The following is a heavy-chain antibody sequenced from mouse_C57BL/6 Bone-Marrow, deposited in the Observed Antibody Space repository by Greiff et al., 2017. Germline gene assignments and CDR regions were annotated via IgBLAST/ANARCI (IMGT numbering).Heavy chain of an antibody. V-gene: IGHV5-9-1*02. CDR2: ISSGGDYI. CDR1: GFTFSSYA. D-gene: IGHD4-1*01. Sequence: EVMLVESGEGLVKPGGSLKLSCAASGFTFSSYAMSWVRQTPEKRLEWVAYISSGGDYIYYADTVKGRFTISRDNARNTLYLQMSSLKSEDTAMYYCTRDLGKYYFDYWGQGTTLTDSS. CDR3: TRDLGKYYFDY. J-gene: IGHJ2*01.